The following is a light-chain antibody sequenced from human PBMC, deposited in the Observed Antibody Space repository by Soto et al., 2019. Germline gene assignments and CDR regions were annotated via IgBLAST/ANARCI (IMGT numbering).Light chain of an antibody. J-gene: IGKJ2*01. Sequence: DIQMTQSPSTLSASVGDRVTITCRASQSISSWLAWYQQKPGKAPKLLIYDASSLESGVPSRFSGSGSGTEFTRTISRLQPDDFATYYCQQYNSYPATFGQGTKLEIK. CDR3: QQYNSYPAT. V-gene: IGKV1-5*01. CDR1: QSISSW. CDR2: DAS.